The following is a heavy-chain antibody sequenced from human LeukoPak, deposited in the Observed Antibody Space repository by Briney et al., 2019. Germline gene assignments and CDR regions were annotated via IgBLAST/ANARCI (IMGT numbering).Heavy chain of an antibody. CDR3: ARDRLTTVTTFHFAY. J-gene: IGHJ4*02. D-gene: IGHD4-17*01. V-gene: IGHV3-33*01. CDR2: IWYDRTNK. CDR1: GFTFSTYA. Sequence: QSGGSLRLSCAASGFTFSTYAMHWVRQAPGKGLEWVAVIWYDRTNKYYADSVKGRFTISRDNSKNTLYLQMSSLRAEDTAVYYCARDRLTTVTTFHFAYWGQGTLVTVSS.